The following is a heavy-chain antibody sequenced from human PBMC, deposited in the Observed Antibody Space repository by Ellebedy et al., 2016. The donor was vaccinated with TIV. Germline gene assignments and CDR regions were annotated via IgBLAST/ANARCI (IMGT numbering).Heavy chain of an antibody. CDR2: INHSGST. J-gene: IGHJ4*02. V-gene: IGHV4-34*01. D-gene: IGHD6-6*01. CDR3: ARGQIVLGEDY. Sequence: SETLSLXCAVYGGSFSGYYWSWIRQPPGKGLEWIGEINHSGSTNYNPSLKSRVTISVDTSKNQFSLKLSSVTAADTAVYYCARGQIVLGEDYWGQGTLVTVSS. CDR1: GGSFSGYY.